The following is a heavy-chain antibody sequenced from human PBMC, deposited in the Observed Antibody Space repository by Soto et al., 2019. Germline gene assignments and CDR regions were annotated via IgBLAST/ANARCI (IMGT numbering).Heavy chain of an antibody. CDR1: GGSFSGYY. J-gene: IGHJ4*02. CDR3: ATRASSFRPFDY. Sequence: PSETLSLTCAVYGGSFSGYYWSWIRQPPGKGLEWIGEINHSGSTNYNPSLKSRVTISVDTSKNQFSLKLSSVTAADTAVYYCATRASSFRPFDYWGQGTLVTVSS. CDR2: INHSGST. V-gene: IGHV4-34*01.